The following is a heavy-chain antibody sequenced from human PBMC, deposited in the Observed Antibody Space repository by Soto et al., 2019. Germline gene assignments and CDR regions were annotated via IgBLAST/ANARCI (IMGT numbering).Heavy chain of an antibody. CDR3: AHGGVTPFHY. CDR1: GGSISSNTYY. CDR2: IYYSGT. J-gene: IGHJ4*02. V-gene: IGHV4-39*01. D-gene: IGHD2-21*02. Sequence: QLQLQESGPGLVKPSETLSLTCTVSGGSISSNTYYWGWIRQPPGKGLEWIGSIYYSGTYYNPSLKSRVTISVDTSKNQFSLKLNSVTAADTAVYYCAHGGVTPFHYWGQGTLVTVSS.